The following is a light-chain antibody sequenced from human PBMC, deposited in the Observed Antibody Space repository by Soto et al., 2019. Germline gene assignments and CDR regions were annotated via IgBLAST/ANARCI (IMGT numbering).Light chain of an antibody. Sequence: EIVMTQSTATLSVSPGERATLSCRASQSVSSYLAWYQQKPGQAPRLLIFDASARAVDIPGRFSGSKSGTEFTLTISSLQPEDFAVYYCHYYDKWPPGTFGQGTKV. V-gene: IGKV3D-15*01. CDR1: QSVSSY. CDR2: DAS. CDR3: HYYDKWPPGT. J-gene: IGKJ1*01.